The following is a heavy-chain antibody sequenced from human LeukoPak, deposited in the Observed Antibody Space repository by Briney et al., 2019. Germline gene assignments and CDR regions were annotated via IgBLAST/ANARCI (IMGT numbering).Heavy chain of an antibody. Sequence: GESLKISCKGSGYSFTSYWIGWVRQMPGKGLGWMGIIYPGDSDTRYSPSFQGQVTISADKSISTAYLQWSSLKASDTAMYYCARQTSYYYDSSGYYYGMDVWGQGTTVTVSS. V-gene: IGHV5-51*01. CDR2: IYPGDSDT. CDR3: ARQTSYYYDSSGYYYGMDV. J-gene: IGHJ6*02. CDR1: GYSFTSYW. D-gene: IGHD3-22*01.